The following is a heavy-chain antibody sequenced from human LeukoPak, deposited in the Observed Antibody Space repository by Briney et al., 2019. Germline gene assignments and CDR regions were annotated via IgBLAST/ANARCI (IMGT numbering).Heavy chain of an antibody. V-gene: IGHV3-21*01. CDR1: GFTFSSYS. J-gene: IGHJ6*02. D-gene: IGHD1-26*01. CDR3: AKPGPATTNSYGMDV. CDR2: ISSSSSTI. Sequence: PGGSLRLSCAASGFTFSSYSMNWVRRAPGKGLEWVSSISSSSSTIFYADSLKGRFTISRDNAKNSLYLQMNSLRAEDTAVYYCAKPGPATTNSYGMDVWGQGTTVTVSS.